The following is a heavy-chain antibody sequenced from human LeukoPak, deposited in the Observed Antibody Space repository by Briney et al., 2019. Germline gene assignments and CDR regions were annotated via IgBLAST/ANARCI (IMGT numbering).Heavy chain of an antibody. V-gene: IGHV1-2*02. D-gene: IGHD3-9*01. J-gene: IGHJ5*02. Sequence: ASVKVSCKASGYTFTGYYMHWVRQAPGQGLEWMGWINPNSGGTNYAQKFQGRVTMTRDTSISTAYMELSRLRSDDTAVYYCARAFDWSINWFDPWGQGTLATVS. CDR2: INPNSGGT. CDR3: ARAFDWSINWFDP. CDR1: GYTFTGYY.